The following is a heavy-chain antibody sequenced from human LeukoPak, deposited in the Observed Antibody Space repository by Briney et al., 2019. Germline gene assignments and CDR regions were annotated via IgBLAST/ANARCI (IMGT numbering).Heavy chain of an antibody. CDR3: AKDNGRYYYYYMDV. V-gene: IGHV3-9*03. Sequence: PGRSLRLSCAASGFTFDDYAMHWVRQAPGKGLEWVSGISWNSGSIGYADSVKGRFTISRDNARNSLYLQMNSLRAEDMAFYYCAKDNGRYYYYYMDVWGKGTTVTVSS. J-gene: IGHJ6*03. CDR1: GFTFDDYA. CDR2: ISWNSGSI.